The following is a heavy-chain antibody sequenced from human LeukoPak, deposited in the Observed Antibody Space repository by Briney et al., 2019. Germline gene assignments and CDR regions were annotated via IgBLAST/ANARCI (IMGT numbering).Heavy chain of an antibody. D-gene: IGHD3-3*01. Sequence: ASVKVSCKASGYTFTSYGISWVRQAPGQGLEWMGWISAYNGNTNYAQKLQGRVTMTTDTSTSTAYMELRSLRSDDTAVYYCARGLSSITIFGVVTIGIGYWGQGTLVTVSS. CDR3: ARGLSSITIFGVVTIGIGY. V-gene: IGHV1-18*01. CDR2: ISAYNGNT. CDR1: GYTFTSYG. J-gene: IGHJ4*02.